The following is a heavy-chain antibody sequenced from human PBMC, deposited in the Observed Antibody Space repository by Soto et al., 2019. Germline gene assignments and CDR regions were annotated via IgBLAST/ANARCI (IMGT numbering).Heavy chain of an antibody. Sequence: SETLSLTCAVSGYSISSGYYWGWIRQPPGKGLEWIGSIYHSGSTYYNPSLKSRVTISVDTSKNQFSLKLSSVTAADTAVYYCARDGIAVAGKDYYYYYGMDVWGQGTTVTVS. J-gene: IGHJ6*02. D-gene: IGHD6-19*01. CDR3: ARDGIAVAGKDYYYYYGMDV. CDR1: GYSISSGYY. V-gene: IGHV4-38-2*02. CDR2: IYHSGST.